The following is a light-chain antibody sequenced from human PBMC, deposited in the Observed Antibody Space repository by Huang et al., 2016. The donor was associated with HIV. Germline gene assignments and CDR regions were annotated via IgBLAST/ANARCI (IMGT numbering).Light chain of an antibody. CDR3: QQYFFSPMT. J-gene: IGKJ3*01. CDR1: HSLLTRSNRKNY. CDR2: WAS. Sequence: DIVMTQSLDFLAVSLGERATISCKSSHSLLTRSNRKNYLAWYQQNPGQPPKLLIYWASDRESGVPDRFIGSGSGTDFTLTITSLQAEDVAVYFCQQYFFSPMTFGPGTKVDI. V-gene: IGKV4-1*01.